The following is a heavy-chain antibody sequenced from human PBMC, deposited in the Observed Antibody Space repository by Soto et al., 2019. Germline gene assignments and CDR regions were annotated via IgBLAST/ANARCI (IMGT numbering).Heavy chain of an antibody. D-gene: IGHD6-13*01. Sequence: RASVKVSCKASGGTFSSYAISWVRQAPGQGLEWMGGVIPIFGTANYAQKFQGRVTITADESTSTAYMELSSLRSEDTAVYYCASLAAAGTYYYYGMDVWGQGTTVTVSS. CDR3: ASLAAAGTYYYYGMDV. V-gene: IGHV1-69*13. CDR1: GGTFSSYA. CDR2: VIPIFGTA. J-gene: IGHJ6*02.